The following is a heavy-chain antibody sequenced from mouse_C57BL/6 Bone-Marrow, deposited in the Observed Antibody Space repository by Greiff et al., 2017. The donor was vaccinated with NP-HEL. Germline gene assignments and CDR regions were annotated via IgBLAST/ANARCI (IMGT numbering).Heavy chain of an antibody. CDR3: VRPIYDAMDY. J-gene: IGHJ4*01. V-gene: IGHV10-1*01. Sequence: EVNVVESGGGLVQPKGSLKLSCAASGFSFTTYAMNWVRQAPGKGLEWVARIRSKSNNYATYYADSVKDRFTISRDDSESMLYLQMNNLKTEDTAMYYCVRPIYDAMDYWGQGTSVTVSS. CDR1: GFSFTTYA. CDR2: IRSKSNNYAT.